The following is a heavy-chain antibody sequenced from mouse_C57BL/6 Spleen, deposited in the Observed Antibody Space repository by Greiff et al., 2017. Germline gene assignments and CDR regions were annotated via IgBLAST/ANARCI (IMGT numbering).Heavy chain of an antibody. D-gene: IGHD2-2*01. V-gene: IGHV1-82*01. CDR2: IYPGDGDT. J-gene: IGHJ4*01. Sequence: VQLQHSGPELVKPGASVKISCKASGYAFSSSWMNWVKQRPGKGLEWIGRIYPGDGDTNYNGKFKGKATLTADNSSSTAYMQLSSLTSEDSAVYFCARRGYGYDGAMDYWGQGTSVTVSS. CDR3: ARRGYGYDGAMDY. CDR1: GYAFSSSW.